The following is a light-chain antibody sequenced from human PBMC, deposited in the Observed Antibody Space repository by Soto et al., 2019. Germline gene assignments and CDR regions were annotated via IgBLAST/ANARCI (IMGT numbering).Light chain of an antibody. V-gene: IGLV2-14*01. CDR2: VVS. CDR3: SSCTTSSTMV. CDR1: SSDVGGYNY. Sequence: QSALTQPASVSGSPGQSITISCTGTSSDVGGYNYVSWFQQHPGKAPKLMIYVVSNRPSGISNRFSGSKSGNTASLTISGLQAEDEADYYCSSCTTSSTMVFGGGTKLTVL. J-gene: IGLJ3*02.